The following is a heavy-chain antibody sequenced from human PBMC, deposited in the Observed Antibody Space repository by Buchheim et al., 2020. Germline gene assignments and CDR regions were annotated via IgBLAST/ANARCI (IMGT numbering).Heavy chain of an antibody. CDR3: ARDLFGYYYDSSGYYPGDY. CDR2: IKQDGSEK. J-gene: IGHJ4*02. CDR1: GFTFSSYW. V-gene: IGHV3-7*01. Sequence: EVQLVESGGGLVQPGGSLRLSCAASGFTFSSYWMSWVRQAPGKGLEWVANIKQDGSEKYYVDSVKGRFTISRDNAKNSIDLQMNSLRAEDTAVYYCARDLFGYYYDSSGYYPGDYWGQGTL. D-gene: IGHD3-22*01.